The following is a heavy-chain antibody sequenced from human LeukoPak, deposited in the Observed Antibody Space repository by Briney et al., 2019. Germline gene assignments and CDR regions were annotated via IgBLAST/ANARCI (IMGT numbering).Heavy chain of an antibody. D-gene: IGHD6-6*01. J-gene: IGHJ5*02. CDR3: AKSISSSSS. V-gene: IGHV3-23*01. CDR2: ISGSGGST. Sequence: GGSLRLSCAASGFTFSNYAMSWVRQAPGKGLEWVSAISGSGGSTYYADSVKGRFTISRDNSKNTLYLQMNSLRAEDTAIYYRAKSISSSSSWGQGTLVTVSS. CDR1: GFTFSNYA.